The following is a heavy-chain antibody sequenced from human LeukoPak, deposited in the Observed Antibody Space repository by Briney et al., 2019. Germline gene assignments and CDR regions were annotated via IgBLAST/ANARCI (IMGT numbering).Heavy chain of an antibody. CDR2: IDPSDSYT. J-gene: IGHJ4*02. CDR3: ARHVILDYYDISGSL. CDR1: GYSFISYW. D-gene: IGHD3-22*01. Sequence: GESLKISCKGSGYSFISYWISWVRQMPGKGLEWMGRIDPSDSYTNYSPSFQGHVTISADKSISTAYLQWSSLKASDTAMYYCARHVILDYYDISGSLWGQGTLVTVSP. V-gene: IGHV5-10-1*01.